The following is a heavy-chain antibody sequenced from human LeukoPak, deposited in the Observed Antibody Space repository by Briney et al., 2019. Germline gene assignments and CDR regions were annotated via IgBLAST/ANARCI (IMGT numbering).Heavy chain of an antibody. CDR1: GGSFSGYY. V-gene: IGHV4-34*01. D-gene: IGHD3-22*01. Sequence: SETLSLTCAVYGGSFSGYYWSWIRQPPGKGLGWIGEINHSGSTNYNPSLKSRVTISVDTPKNQFSLKLSSVTAPDTAVYYCARDASSYYYDLFDPWGQGILVTVSS. CDR2: INHSGST. J-gene: IGHJ5*02. CDR3: ARDASSYYYDLFDP.